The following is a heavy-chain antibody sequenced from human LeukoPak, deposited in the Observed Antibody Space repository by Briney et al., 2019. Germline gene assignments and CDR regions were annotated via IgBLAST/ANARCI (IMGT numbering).Heavy chain of an antibody. Sequence: PGGSLRLSCAVSGFTFSSYSMNWVRQAPGKGLEWVSYISSSSSTIYYADSVKGRFTISRDNAKNSLYLQMNSLRAEDTAVYYCARGGFGELFSSDYWGQGTLVTVSS. CDR2: ISSSSSTI. D-gene: IGHD3-10*01. CDR3: ARGGFGELFSSDY. V-gene: IGHV3-48*01. CDR1: GFTFSSYS. J-gene: IGHJ4*02.